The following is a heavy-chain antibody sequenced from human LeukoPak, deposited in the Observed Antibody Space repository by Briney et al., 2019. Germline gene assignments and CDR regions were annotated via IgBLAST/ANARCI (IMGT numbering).Heavy chain of an antibody. V-gene: IGHV3-7*03. CDR1: GFAFSSFW. Sequence: GESLRLSCAASGFAFSSFWKSWVRQAPGKGLEWVARIKEDGSEMYYVDFVKGRFTISRDNVKNSLFLQMNSLRAEDTALYYCARGGYQYGNYWGQGTLVTVSS. J-gene: IGHJ4*02. CDR2: IKEDGSEM. CDR3: ARGGYQYGNY. D-gene: IGHD2-15*01.